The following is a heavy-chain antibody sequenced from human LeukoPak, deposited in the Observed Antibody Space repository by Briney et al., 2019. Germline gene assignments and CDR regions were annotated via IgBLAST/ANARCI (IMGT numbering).Heavy chain of an antibody. CDR1: GYTFTSYA. CDR3: ARGMGATKYYFDY. D-gene: IGHD1-26*01. Sequence: ASVKVSCKASGYTFTSYAMHWVRQAPGQRLEWMGWINAVNGNTKYSQKFQGRVTITRDTSASTAYMELSSLRSEDTAVYYCARGMGATKYYFDYWGQGTLVTVSS. CDR2: INAVNGNT. V-gene: IGHV1-3*01. J-gene: IGHJ4*02.